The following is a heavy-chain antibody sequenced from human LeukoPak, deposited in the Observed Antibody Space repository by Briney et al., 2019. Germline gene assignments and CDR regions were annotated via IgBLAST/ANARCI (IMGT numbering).Heavy chain of an antibody. CDR1: GGSISSYY. J-gene: IGHJ4*02. CDR2: IYYSGST. Sequence: PSETLSLTCTVSGGSISSYYWSWIRQPPGKGLEWIGYIYYSGSTNYNPSLKSRVTISVDTSENQFSLKLSSVTAADTAVYYCARIEDYGGNSVNYWGQGTLVTVSS. D-gene: IGHD4-23*01. CDR3: ARIEDYGGNSVNY. V-gene: IGHV4-59*01.